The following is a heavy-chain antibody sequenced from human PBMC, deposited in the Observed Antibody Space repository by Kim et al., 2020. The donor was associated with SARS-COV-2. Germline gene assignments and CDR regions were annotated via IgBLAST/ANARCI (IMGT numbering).Heavy chain of an antibody. D-gene: IGHD3-22*01. CDR2: T. J-gene: IGHJ4*02. CDR3: ARGSSGYYSDY. V-gene: IGHV4-31*02. Sequence: TYYNPSLKSRVTISVDTSKNQFSLKLSSVTAADTAVYYCARGSSGYYSDYWGQGTLVTVSS.